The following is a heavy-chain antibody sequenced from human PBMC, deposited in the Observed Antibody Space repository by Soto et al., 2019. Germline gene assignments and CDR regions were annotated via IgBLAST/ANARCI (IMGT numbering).Heavy chain of an antibody. CDR3: ARLVDRNW. J-gene: IGHJ2*01. V-gene: IGHV4-59*11. CDR2: IYYSGSI. D-gene: IGHD2-8*02. CDR1: GGSIRSHY. Sequence: SQKRSHSCTVSGGSIRSHYWGWIRQPPGKGLEWIGYIYYSGSINYSPSLKSRVSISVDTSKNQVSLKVHSVTAADTAVYYCARLVDRNW.